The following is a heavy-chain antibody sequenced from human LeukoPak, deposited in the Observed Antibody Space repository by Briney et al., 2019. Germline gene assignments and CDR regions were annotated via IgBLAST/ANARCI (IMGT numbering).Heavy chain of an antibody. J-gene: IGHJ3*02. CDR1: GGSISSNGHY. V-gene: IGHV4-61*05. CDR3: ARQRPPEHDYGDYIDYAFDI. CDR2: IYYSGST. Sequence: PSETLSLTCTVSGGSISSNGHYWGWIRQPPGKGLEWIGYIYYSGSTNYNPSLKSRVTISVDTSKNQFSLKLSSVTAADTAVYYCARQRPPEHDYGDYIDYAFDIWGQGTMVTVSS. D-gene: IGHD4-17*01.